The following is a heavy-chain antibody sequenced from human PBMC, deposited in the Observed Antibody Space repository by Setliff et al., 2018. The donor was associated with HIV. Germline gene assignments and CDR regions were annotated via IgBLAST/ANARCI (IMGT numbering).Heavy chain of an antibody. CDR1: GYSFTSYW. Sequence: GESLKISCKGSGYSFTSYWIGWVRQMPGKGLEWMGIIYPGDSDTRYSPSFQGQVTISAVKSISTAYLQWSSMKASDTAMYYCAKHLSPGSGWYSKARGMDVWGQGTTVTVSS. CDR2: IYPGDSDT. J-gene: IGHJ6*02. D-gene: IGHD6-19*01. CDR3: AKHLSPGSGWYSKARGMDV. V-gene: IGHV5-51*01.